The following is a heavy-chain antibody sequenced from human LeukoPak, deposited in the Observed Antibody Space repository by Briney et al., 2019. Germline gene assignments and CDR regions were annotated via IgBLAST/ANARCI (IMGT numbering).Heavy chain of an antibody. J-gene: IGHJ6*03. CDR3: STVQLKRSRSFYYYMDV. D-gene: IGHD1-1*01. Sequence: GGSLRLSCTTSGFSFDDFAMSWFRQAPGKGLEWVSSIRSRAYGGTTDYAASVRGRFSISRDDPKSVAYLQVNSLKTEDTAVYFCSTVQLKRSRSFYYYMDVWGKGTTVTVSS. CDR1: GFSFDDFA. V-gene: IGHV3-49*03. CDR2: IRSRAYGGTT.